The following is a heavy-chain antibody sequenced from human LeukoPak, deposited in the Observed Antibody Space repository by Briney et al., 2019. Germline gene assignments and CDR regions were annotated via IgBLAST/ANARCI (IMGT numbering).Heavy chain of an antibody. J-gene: IGHJ6*03. CDR2: IYYSGST. CDR1: GGSISSSTYH. CDR3: ARDLYSSGWYLDYYYYMDV. Sequence: PSETLSLTCTVSGGSISSSTYHWGWIRQPPGKGLEWIGSIYYSGSTYYNPSLKSRVTISVDTSKNQFSLKLSSVTAADTAVYYCARDLYSSGWYLDYYYYMDVWGKGTTVTVSS. V-gene: IGHV4-39*07. D-gene: IGHD6-19*01.